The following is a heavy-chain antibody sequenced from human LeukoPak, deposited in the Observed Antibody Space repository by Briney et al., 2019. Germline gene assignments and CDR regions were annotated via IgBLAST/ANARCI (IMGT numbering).Heavy chain of an antibody. V-gene: IGHV1-69*06. CDR1: GGTFSSYA. J-gene: IGHJ4*02. Sequence: SVKVSCKASGGTFSSYAISWVRQAPGQGLEWMGGIIPIFGTANYAQKFQGRVTITADKSTSTAYMELSSLRSEDTAVYYCARLGRYSGYDPVDFWGQGTLATVSS. D-gene: IGHD5-12*01. CDR2: IIPIFGTA. CDR3: ARLGRYSGYDPVDF.